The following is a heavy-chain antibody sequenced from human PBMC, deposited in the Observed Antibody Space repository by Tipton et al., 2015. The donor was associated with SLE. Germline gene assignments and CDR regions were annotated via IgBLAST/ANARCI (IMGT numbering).Heavy chain of an antibody. CDR3: ARDRDIVLEPVPIPPAFDI. Sequence: TLSLTCTVSGGSISSYYWSWIRQPPGKGLEWIGSIYYSGSTYYNPSLKSRVTVSADTSKNQFSLKLSSVTAADTAVYYCARDRDIVLEPVPIPPAFDIWGQGTMVTVSS. CDR1: GGSISSYY. V-gene: IGHV4-59*12. CDR2: IYYSGST. D-gene: IGHD2-2*02. J-gene: IGHJ3*02.